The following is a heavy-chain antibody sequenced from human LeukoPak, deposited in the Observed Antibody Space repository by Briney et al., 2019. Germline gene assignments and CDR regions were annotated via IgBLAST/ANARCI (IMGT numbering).Heavy chain of an antibody. CDR3: ARDYYALFDY. D-gene: IGHD3-10*01. Sequence: GGSLRVSCAASGCTFSSYAMSWVRQAPGKGLEWVANIKQDGIEKYYVDSVKGRFTISRDNAKNSLYLQMNSLRAEDTAVYYCARDYYALFDYWGQGTLVTVSS. V-gene: IGHV3-7*01. CDR2: IKQDGIEK. CDR1: GCTFSSYA. J-gene: IGHJ4*02.